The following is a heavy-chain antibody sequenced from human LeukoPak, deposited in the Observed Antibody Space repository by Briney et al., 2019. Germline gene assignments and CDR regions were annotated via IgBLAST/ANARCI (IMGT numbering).Heavy chain of an antibody. D-gene: IGHD3-22*01. V-gene: IGHV1-18*01. CDR2: ISAYNGNT. Sequence: ASVKVSCKASGGTFSSYAISWVRQAPGQGLEWMGWISAYNGNTNYAQKLQGRVTMTTDTSTSTAYMELRSLRSDDTAVYYCARDSEDGYYDSSGYYGLFDYWGQGTLVTVSS. CDR3: ARDSEDGYYDSSGYYGLFDY. CDR1: GGTFSSYA. J-gene: IGHJ4*02.